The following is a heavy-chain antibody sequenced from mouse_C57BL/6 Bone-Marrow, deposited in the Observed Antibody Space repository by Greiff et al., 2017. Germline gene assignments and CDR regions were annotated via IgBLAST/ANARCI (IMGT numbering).Heavy chain of an antibody. V-gene: IGHV1-55*01. CDR2: IYPGSGST. J-gene: IGHJ1*03. CDR3: AREEYGNYFYRYFDV. D-gene: IGHD2-1*01. CDR1: GYTFTSYW. Sequence: VQLQQPGAELVKPGASVKMSCKASGYTFTSYWITWVKQRPGQGLEWIGDIYPGSGSTNYNEKFKSKATLTVDTSSSTAYMQLSSLTSEDSAVYYCAREEYGNYFYRYFDVWGTGTTVTVSS.